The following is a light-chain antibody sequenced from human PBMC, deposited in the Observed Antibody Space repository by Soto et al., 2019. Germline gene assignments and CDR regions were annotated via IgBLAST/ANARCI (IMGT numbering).Light chain of an antibody. V-gene: IGKV3-11*01. CDR2: DAS. CDR3: QQRSNWPWT. Sequence: EIVLTQSPATLSLSPGERATLSCRASQSVSSYLAWYQQKPGQAPRLLIYDASNRATGIPARFSGSGSGTDFTLTISSLEPEEFSVYYSQQRSNWPWTFGQGTKVEIK. J-gene: IGKJ1*01. CDR1: QSVSSY.